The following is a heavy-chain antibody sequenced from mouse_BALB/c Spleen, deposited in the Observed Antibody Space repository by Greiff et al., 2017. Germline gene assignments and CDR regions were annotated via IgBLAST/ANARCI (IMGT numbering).Heavy chain of an antibody. J-gene: IGHJ4*01. Sequence: DVKLVESGGGLVKPGGSLKLSCAASGFTFSSYTMSWVRQTPEKRLEWVATISSGGSYTYYPDSVKGRFTISRDNAKNTLYLQMSSLKSEDTAMYYCTRDLSRAMDYWGQGTSVTVSS. CDR1: GFTFSSYT. CDR2: ISSGGSYT. V-gene: IGHV5-6-4*01. CDR3: TRDLSRAMDY.